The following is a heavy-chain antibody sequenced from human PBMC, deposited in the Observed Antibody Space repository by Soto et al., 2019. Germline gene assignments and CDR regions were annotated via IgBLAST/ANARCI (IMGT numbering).Heavy chain of an antibody. CDR3: ARTKFPEFRWANESDYYGMDV. Sequence: QVQLVQSGAEVKKPGASVKVSCKASGYTFTSYGISWVRQAPEQGLEWMGWISAYNGNTNYAQKLQGRVTMTTHTSTGTAYIERRCLSSDDTSVYYCARTKFPEFRWANESDYYGMDVWGQGTTVTVSS. V-gene: IGHV1-18*01. CDR2: ISAYNGNT. CDR1: GYTFTSYG. J-gene: IGHJ6*02. D-gene: IGHD1-26*01.